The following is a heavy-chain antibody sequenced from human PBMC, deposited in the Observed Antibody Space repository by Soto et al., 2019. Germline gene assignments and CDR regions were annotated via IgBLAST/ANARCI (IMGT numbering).Heavy chain of an antibody. V-gene: IGHV6-1*01. D-gene: IGHD1-1*01. Sequence: SQTLSLTCAVSVDSVSRNSGAWNLIRQSPSGGLQWLGRTYYRSKLYSEYAPSVKSRITINPDTAKNQFALQLKSVTHDDSGVYSCARGNWNDSRYYHGIAVWVHGVPVTVSS. CDR1: VDSVSRNSGA. J-gene: IGHJ6*02. CDR3: ARGNWNDSRYYHGIAV. CDR2: TYYRSKLYS.